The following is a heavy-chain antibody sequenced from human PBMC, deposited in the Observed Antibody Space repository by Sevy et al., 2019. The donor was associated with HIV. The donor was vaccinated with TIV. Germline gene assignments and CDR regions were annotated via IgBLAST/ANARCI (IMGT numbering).Heavy chain of an antibody. CDR1: GFTFSKYW. J-gene: IGHJ4*02. V-gene: IGHV3-7*01. CDR2: IKQDAGQK. Sequence: GGSLRLSCAASGFTFSKYWMGWVRQAPGKGLEWVANIKQDAGQKYYVDSVKGGFTISRDNAKNSLYLQMNSVRAEDTAVYFCAGDDGNYYFHYWGQGTLVTVSS. D-gene: IGHD1-7*01. CDR3: AGDDGNYYFHY.